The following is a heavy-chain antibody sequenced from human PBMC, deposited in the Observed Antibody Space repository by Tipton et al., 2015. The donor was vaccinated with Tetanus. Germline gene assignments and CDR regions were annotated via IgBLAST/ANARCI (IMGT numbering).Heavy chain of an antibody. CDR1: GFDFRSDW. J-gene: IGHJ4*02. D-gene: IGHD4-23*01. CDR2: IKQDGNEK. CDR3: GKQNGGRWVVDH. V-gene: IGHV3-7*03. Sequence: SLRLSCAASGFDFRSDWMTWVRQAPGKGLEWVANIKQDGNEKYHVDSVKGRFTISRDNGKNSLYLQMNSLSADDTAVYYCGKQNGGRWVVDHWGQGTLVTVSS.